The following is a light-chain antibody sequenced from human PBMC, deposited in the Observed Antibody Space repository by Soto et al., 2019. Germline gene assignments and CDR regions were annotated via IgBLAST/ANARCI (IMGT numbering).Light chain of an antibody. CDR2: EVT. V-gene: IGLV2-14*01. Sequence: QSALTQPASLSGSPGQSITISCTGTSSDVGGYNYVSWYQHHPGKAPKFMIYEVTNRPSGVSNRFSGSKSGNTASLTISGLQAEDEADYYCSSYTSSSTLVFGTGTKLTVL. CDR1: SSDVGGYNY. CDR3: SSYTSSSTLV. J-gene: IGLJ1*01.